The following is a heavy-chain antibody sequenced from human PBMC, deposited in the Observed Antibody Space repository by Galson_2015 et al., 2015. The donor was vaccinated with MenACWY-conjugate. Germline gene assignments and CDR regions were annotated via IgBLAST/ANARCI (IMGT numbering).Heavy chain of an antibody. D-gene: IGHD4-17*01. J-gene: IGHJ4*02. CDR2: IDHGGSHL. Sequence: SLRLSCAASGFTFRSYRMNWVRQAPGKGLEWVSSIDHGGSHLYYAYSVKGRFTISRDNAKNSLYLQINSLRVEDTAIFYCARNDRADCGVDSWGQGTLVTVSS. V-gene: IGHV3-21*01. CDR1: GFTFRSYR. CDR3: ARNDRADCGVDS.